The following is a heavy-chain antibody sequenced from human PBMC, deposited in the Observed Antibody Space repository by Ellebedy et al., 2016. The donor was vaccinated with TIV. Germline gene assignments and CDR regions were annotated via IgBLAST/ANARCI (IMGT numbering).Heavy chain of an antibody. V-gene: IGHV3-23*01. D-gene: IGHD2-8*01. Sequence: GESLKISCAASGFTFSPYAMAWVRQAPGKGLEWVSGIVGSGAQKYADSVKGRFTVSRDNSKNTLFLQMNSLRAEDTAVYYCATAGGVAVRGWFDPWGQGTLVTVSS. CDR1: GFTFSPYA. J-gene: IGHJ5*02. CDR2: IVGSGA. CDR3: ATAGGVAVRGWFDP.